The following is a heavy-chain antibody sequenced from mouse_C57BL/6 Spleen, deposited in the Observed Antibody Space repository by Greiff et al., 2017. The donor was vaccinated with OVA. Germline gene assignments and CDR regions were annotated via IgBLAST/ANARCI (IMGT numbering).Heavy chain of an antibody. CDR1: GYTFTSYW. Sequence: EVQLQQSGTVLARPGASVTMSCKTSGYTFTSYWMHWVKQRPGQGLEWIGAIYPGNSDTSYNQKFKGKAKLTAVTSASTAYMELSSLTNEDSAIYNCTRNEGYPRAMDYWGQGTSVTVSS. V-gene: IGHV1-5*01. J-gene: IGHJ4*01. CDR2: IYPGNSDT. D-gene: IGHD2-3*01. CDR3: TRNEGYPRAMDY.